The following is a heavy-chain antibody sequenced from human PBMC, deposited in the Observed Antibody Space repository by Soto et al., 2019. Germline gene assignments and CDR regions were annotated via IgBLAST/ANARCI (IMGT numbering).Heavy chain of an antibody. CDR2: INSDGSST. J-gene: IGHJ6*02. CDR3: ARDSSDHYYYYGMDV. D-gene: IGHD3-22*01. CDR1: GFTFISYW. V-gene: IGHV3-74*01. Sequence: GGSLRLSCAASGFTFISYWMHWVRQAPGKGLVWVSRINSDGSSTSYADSVKGRFPISRDNAKITLYLQMNSLRAEDTAVYYCARDSSDHYYYYGMDVWGQGTTVTVSS.